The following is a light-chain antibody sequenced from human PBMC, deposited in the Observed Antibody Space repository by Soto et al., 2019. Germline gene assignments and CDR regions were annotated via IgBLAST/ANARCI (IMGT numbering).Light chain of an antibody. CDR2: AAS. CDR1: QGISSW. Sequence: DIQMTQSPSSVSASVGDSVTITCRASQGISSWLAWYQQKPGKAPKXLIYAASSLQSGVPSRFSGSGSGTEFTITISGLLPEDFETYHCQQLNTLPFTFGQGTRLEIK. CDR3: QQLNTLPFT. V-gene: IGKV1-12*01. J-gene: IGKJ5*01.